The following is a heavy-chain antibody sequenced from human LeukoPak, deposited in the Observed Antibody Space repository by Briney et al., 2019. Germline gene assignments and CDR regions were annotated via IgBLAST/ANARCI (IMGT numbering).Heavy chain of an antibody. V-gene: IGHV3-74*01. Sequence: GGSLRLSCAASGFTFSSYWMHWVRQAPGKGLAWVSRINSDGSSTSYADSVKGRFTISRDNAKNSLYLQMNSLRAEDTAVYYCARRGRAIAVAVWGQGTLVTVSS. CDR1: GFTFSSYW. CDR2: INSDGSST. J-gene: IGHJ4*02. D-gene: IGHD6-19*01. CDR3: ARRGRAIAVAV.